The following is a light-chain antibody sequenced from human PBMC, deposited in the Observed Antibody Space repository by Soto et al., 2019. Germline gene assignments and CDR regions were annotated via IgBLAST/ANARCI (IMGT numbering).Light chain of an antibody. J-gene: IGKJ5*01. CDR3: QQYNNWIT. CDR1: QSVSSN. V-gene: IGKV3-15*01. Sequence: IGVSQSPCTLSLSTGERATLSCRASQSVSSNLAWYQQKPGQAPRLLIYGASTRATGIPARFSGSGSGTEFTLTISSLQSEDFAVYYCQQYNNWITFAQGTRLAIK. CDR2: GAS.